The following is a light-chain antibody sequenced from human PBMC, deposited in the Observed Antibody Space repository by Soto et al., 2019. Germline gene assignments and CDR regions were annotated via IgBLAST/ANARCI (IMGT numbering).Light chain of an antibody. CDR1: QSVSSSY. V-gene: IGKV3-20*01. CDR3: QQYGSSPLFT. CDR2: GAS. Sequence: EMVLSQSPGTLSLSPGERATLSCRASQSVSSSYVAWYQQKPGQAPRLLIYGASIRATGIADRFSGSGSGTDFTLTISRLEPEDFAVYYCQQYGSSPLFTFGPGTKVDSK. J-gene: IGKJ3*01.